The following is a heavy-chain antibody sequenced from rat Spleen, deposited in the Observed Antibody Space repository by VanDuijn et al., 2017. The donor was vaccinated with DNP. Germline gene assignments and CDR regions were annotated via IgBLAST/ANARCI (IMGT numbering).Heavy chain of an antibody. CDR3: ARHGRRVFDY. CDR1: GFTFSNYG. Sequence: EVQLVESGGGLVQPGRSLKVSCAASGFTFSNYGMAWVRQAPMKGLEWVATINPSGSTYYRDSVKGRFTVSRDNAKYTLYLQMDSLRSEDTATYYCARHGRRVFDYWGQGVMVTVSS. D-gene: IGHD1-11*01. J-gene: IGHJ2*01. V-gene: IGHV5S13*01. CDR2: INPSGST.